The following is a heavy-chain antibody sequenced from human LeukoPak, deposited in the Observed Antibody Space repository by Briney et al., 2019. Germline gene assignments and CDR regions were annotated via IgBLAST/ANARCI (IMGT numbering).Heavy chain of an antibody. D-gene: IGHD6-6*01. CDR1: GFTFSDYS. CDR3: ARDIGSSSSGLDY. V-gene: IGHV3-21*01. J-gene: IGHJ4*02. CDR2: ISGSSTYI. Sequence: GGSLRLSCAASGFTFSDYSMNWVRQAPGKGLEWVSSISGSSTYIYYADPVKGRFTISRDNAKNSLYLLMSSLRPEDTAVYYCARDIGSSSSGLDYWGQGTLITVSS.